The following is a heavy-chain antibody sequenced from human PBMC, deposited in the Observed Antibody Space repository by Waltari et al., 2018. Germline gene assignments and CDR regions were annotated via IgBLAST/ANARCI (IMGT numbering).Heavy chain of an antibody. CDR1: GGSISSYY. Sequence: QVQLQESGPGLVKPSETLSLTCTVSGGSISSYYWSWIRQPPGKGLEWIVYIYYSGSTNYNPSLKCRVTISVDTSKNQFSLKLSSVTAADTAVYYCARARLQPWGNYYYYYGMDVWGQGTTVTVSS. V-gene: IGHV4-59*01. CDR2: IYYSGST. D-gene: IGHD5-18*01. J-gene: IGHJ6*02. CDR3: ARARLQPWGNYYYYYGMDV.